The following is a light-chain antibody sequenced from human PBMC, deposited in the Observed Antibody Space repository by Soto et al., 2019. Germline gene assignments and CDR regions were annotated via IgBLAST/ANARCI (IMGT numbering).Light chain of an antibody. V-gene: IGLV1-40*01. CDR3: QSYDSSLSGPV. CDR1: NSNIGAGYD. J-gene: IGLJ3*02. CDR2: GNN. Sequence: QSVLTQPPSVSGAPGQRVTISCTGRNSNIGAGYDLHWYQQLPGTAPKLLIYGNNNRPSGVPDRFSASKSGTSASLAITGLQAEDEADYYCQSYDSSLSGPVFGGGTKLTVL.